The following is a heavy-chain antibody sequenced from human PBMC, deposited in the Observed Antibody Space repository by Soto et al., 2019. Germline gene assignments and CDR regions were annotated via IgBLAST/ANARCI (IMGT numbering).Heavy chain of an antibody. J-gene: IGHJ4*02. Sequence: SETLSLTCAVSGGSISSSNWCSWVRQPPGKGLEWIGEIYHSGSTNYNPSLKSRVTISVDKSKNQFSLKLSSVTAADTAVYYCARVEGTTVTLFDYWGRGTLVTVSS. D-gene: IGHD4-17*01. CDR1: GGSISSSNW. V-gene: IGHV4-4*02. CDR3: ARVEGTTVTLFDY. CDR2: IYHSGST.